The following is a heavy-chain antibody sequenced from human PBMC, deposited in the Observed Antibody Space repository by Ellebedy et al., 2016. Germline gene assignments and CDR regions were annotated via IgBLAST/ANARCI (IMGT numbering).Heavy chain of an antibody. D-gene: IGHD2-2*01. CDR1: GYTFTGYY. V-gene: IGHV1-2*04. CDR2: INPNSGGT. Sequence: ASVKVSXKASGYTFTGYYMHWVRQAPGQGLEWMGWINPNSGGTNYAQKFQGWVTMTRDTSISTAYMELSRLRSDDTAVYYCARAGNIVVVPAATVTTTYYYYGMDVWGQGTTVTVSS. CDR3: ARAGNIVVVPAATVTTTYYYYGMDV. J-gene: IGHJ6*02.